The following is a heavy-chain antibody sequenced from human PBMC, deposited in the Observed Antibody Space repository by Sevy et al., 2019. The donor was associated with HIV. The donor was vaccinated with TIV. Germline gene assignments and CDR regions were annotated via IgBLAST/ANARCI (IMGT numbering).Heavy chain of an antibody. J-gene: IGHJ3*02. CDR2: ISGSGGST. CDR3: ANSPYYYDSSGYHIAGDAFDI. D-gene: IGHD3-22*01. V-gene: IGHV3-23*01. Sequence: GGSLRLSCAASGFTFSSYAMSWVRQAPGKGLEWVSAISGSGGSTYYADSVKGRFTISRDNSKNTLYLQMNSLRAEDTAVYYCANSPYYYDSSGYHIAGDAFDIWGQGTTVTVSS. CDR1: GFTFSSYA.